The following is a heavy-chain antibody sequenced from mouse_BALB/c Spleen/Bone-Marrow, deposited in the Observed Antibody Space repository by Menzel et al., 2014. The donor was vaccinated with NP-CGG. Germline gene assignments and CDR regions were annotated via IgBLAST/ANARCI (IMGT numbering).Heavy chain of an antibody. CDR2: ILPGNGST. D-gene: IGHD2-14*01. CDR3: ERSKVLYAMDY. V-gene: IGHV1-9*01. CDR1: GYTFSSYW. Sequence: QVQLQQPGAELMKPGASVKISCKATGYTFSSYWIEWVKRRPGHGLEWIGEILPGNGSTNYNEKFKGKATFTAETSSNTAYMQLSSLTSEDSAVYYCERSKVLYAMDYWGQGTSLTVSS. J-gene: IGHJ4*01.